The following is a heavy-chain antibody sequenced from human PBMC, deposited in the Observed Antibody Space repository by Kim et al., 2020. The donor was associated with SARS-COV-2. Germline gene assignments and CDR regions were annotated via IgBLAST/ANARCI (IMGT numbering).Heavy chain of an antibody. V-gene: IGHV4-39*01. J-gene: IGHJ4*02. CDR1: GGSIISTAYY. D-gene: IGHD5-12*01. Sequence: SETLSLTCTVSGGSIISTAYYWGWIRHFPGKGLEWIANIDYLGNTYSSPSLKSRVAISIDTSKNQFSLKLTSATATDTAVYYCAGLRATGDSLRGYSDCWGQGSLVTVSA. CDR2: IDYLGNT. CDR3: AGLRATGDSLRGYSDC.